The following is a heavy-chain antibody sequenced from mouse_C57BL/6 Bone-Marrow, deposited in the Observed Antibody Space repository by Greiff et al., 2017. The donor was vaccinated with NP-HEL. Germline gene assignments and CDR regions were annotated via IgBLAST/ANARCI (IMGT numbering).Heavy chain of an antibody. CDR3: ARFPFDY. CDR1: GYTFTSYW. V-gene: IGHV1-69*01. CDR2: IDPSDSYT. Sequence: VQLQQPGAELVMPGASVKLSCKASGYTFTSYWMHWVKQRPGQGLEWIGEIDPSDSYTNCNQKFKGKSTLTVDKSSSTAYMQLSSLTSEDSAVYYCARFPFDYWGQGTTLTVSS. J-gene: IGHJ2*01.